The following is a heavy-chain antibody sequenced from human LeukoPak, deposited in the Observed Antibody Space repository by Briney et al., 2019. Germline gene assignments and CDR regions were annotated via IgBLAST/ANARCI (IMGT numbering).Heavy chain of an antibody. Sequence: GASVKVSCKASGGTFSSYAISWVRQAPGQGLEWMGGIIPIFGTANYAQKFQGRVTITADKSTSTAYMELSSLRSEDTAVYYCARGEDTMVRGVSHRYYYYYYMDVWGKGTTVTVSS. D-gene: IGHD3-10*01. V-gene: IGHV1-69*06. CDR3: ARGEDTMVRGVSHRYYYYYYMDV. CDR2: IIPIFGTA. J-gene: IGHJ6*03. CDR1: GGTFSSYA.